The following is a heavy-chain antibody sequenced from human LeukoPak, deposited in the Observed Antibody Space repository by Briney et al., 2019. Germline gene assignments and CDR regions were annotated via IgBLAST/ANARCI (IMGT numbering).Heavy chain of an antibody. Sequence: SETLSLTCAVYGGAFSGYYWSWIRQRPGKGVEWSGEINHSGSTNYNPSLKSRVTISVHTSKTQFSLKLSSVPAAATAVYYCARDDYYDSSGYYADAFDIWGQGTMVTVSS. CDR2: INHSGST. J-gene: IGHJ3*02. V-gene: IGHV4-34*01. CDR3: ARDDYYDSSGYYADAFDI. D-gene: IGHD3-22*01. CDR1: GGAFSGYY.